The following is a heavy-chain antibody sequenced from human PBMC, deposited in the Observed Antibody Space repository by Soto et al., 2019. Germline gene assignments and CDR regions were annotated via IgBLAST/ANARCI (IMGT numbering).Heavy chain of an antibody. CDR3: AKDTTPKYYDILTGYWTPTEFDY. Sequence: GGSLRLSCAASGFTFSSYAMSWVRQAPGKGLEWVSAISGSGGSTYYADSVKGRFTISRDNSKNTLYLQMNSLRAEDTAVYYCAKDTTPKYYDILTGYWTPTEFDYWGQGTLVTVSS. J-gene: IGHJ4*02. D-gene: IGHD3-9*01. V-gene: IGHV3-23*01. CDR2: ISGSGGST. CDR1: GFTFSSYA.